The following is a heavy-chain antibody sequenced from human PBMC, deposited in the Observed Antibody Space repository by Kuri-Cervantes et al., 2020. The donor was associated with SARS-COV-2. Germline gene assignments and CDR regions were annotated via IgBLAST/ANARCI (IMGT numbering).Heavy chain of an antibody. J-gene: IGHJ4*02. Sequence: GGSLRLSCAASGFTVSSNYMSWVRQAPGKGLEWVSAISGSGGSTYYADSVKGRFTISRDNSKNTLYLQMNSLRDEDTAVHYCARGLLYYDFWSGYYTPTDYWGQGTLVTVSS. D-gene: IGHD3-3*01. V-gene: IGHV3-23*01. CDR1: GFTVSSNY. CDR2: ISGSGGST. CDR3: ARGLLYYDFWSGYYTPTDY.